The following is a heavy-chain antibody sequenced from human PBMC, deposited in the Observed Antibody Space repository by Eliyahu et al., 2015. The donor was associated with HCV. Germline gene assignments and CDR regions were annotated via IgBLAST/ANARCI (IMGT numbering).Heavy chain of an antibody. D-gene: IGHD5-12*01. Sequence: QVQLVQSGAEVKKPGASVKVSCKASGYTFTSYYMHWVRQVPGQGLLCGGEIKPSGGSTSYAQKFQGRVTMTRDTSTSTVYMELSSLRSEDTAVYYCARALFGFRGYSGYDFGYWGQGTLVTVSS. CDR2: IKPSGGST. CDR1: GYTFTSYY. CDR3: ARALFGFRGYSGYDFGY. J-gene: IGHJ4*02. V-gene: IGHV1-46*01.